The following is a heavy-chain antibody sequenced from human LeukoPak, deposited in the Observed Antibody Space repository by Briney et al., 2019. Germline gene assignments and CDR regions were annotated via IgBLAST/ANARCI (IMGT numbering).Heavy chain of an antibody. CDR3: ARSPRRYYYGSGSPFDI. D-gene: IGHD3-10*01. CDR2: INHSGST. CDR1: GGSFSGYY. Sequence: SETLSLTCAVYGGSFSGYYWSWIRQPPGKGLEWIGEINHSGSTNYNPSLKSRVTISVDTSKNQFSLKLSSVTAADTAVYYCARSPRRYYYGSGSPFDIWGQGTMVTVSS. J-gene: IGHJ3*02. V-gene: IGHV4-34*01.